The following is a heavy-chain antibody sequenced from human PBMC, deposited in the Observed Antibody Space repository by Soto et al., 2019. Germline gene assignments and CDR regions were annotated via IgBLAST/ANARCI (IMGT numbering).Heavy chain of an antibody. CDR1: GFTFDDYA. D-gene: IGHD1-1*01. Sequence: GGSLRLSCAASGFTFDDYAMHWVRQAPGKGLEWVSGISWNSGSIGYADSVKGRFTISRDNAKNSLYLQMNSLRAEDTALYYCAKDMGTGTYYYYYATDSWGQGTTVTVCS. CDR3: AKDMGTGTYYYYYATDS. V-gene: IGHV3-9*01. CDR2: ISWNSGSI. J-gene: IGHJ6*02.